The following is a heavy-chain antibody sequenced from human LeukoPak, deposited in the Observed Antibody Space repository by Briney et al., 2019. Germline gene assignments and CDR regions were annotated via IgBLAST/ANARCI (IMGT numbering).Heavy chain of an antibody. Sequence: SVKVSCKASGGTFSSYAISWVRQAPGQGLEWMGGIIPIFGTANYAQKFQGRVTITADESTSTAYMELSSLRSEDTAVYYCATQGDGYNYGTFDYWGQGTLVTVSS. D-gene: IGHD5-24*01. CDR3: ATQGDGYNYGTFDY. J-gene: IGHJ4*02. CDR1: GGTFSSYA. CDR2: IIPIFGTA. V-gene: IGHV1-69*13.